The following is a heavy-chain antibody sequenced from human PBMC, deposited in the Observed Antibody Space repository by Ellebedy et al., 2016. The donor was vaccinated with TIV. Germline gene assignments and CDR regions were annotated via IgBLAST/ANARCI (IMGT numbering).Heavy chain of an antibody. CDR1: GYTFTSYA. V-gene: IGHV1-3*01. CDR2: INAGNGNT. Sequence: AASVKVSCKASGYTFTSYAMHWVRQAPGQRLEWMGWINAGNGNTKYSQKFQGRVTITRDTSANTVYMELSSLRSEDTALYYCARGRGYSFDVCDVWGQGTMVTVSS. D-gene: IGHD5-18*01. CDR3: ARGRGYSFDVCDV. J-gene: IGHJ3*01.